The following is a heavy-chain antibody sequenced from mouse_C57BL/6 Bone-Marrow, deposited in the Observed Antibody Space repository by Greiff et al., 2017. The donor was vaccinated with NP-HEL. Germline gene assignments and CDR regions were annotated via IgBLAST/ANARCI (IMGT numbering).Heavy chain of an antibody. CDR2: IYPRSGNT. D-gene: IGHD2-3*01. V-gene: IGHV1-81*01. Sequence: QVQLKQSGAELARPGASVKLSCKASGYTFTSYCISWVKQRTGQGLEWIGEIYPRSGNTYYNEKFKGKATLTADKSSSTAYMELRSLTSEDSAVYFCARRVYDGYPPYWYFDVWGTGTTVTVSS. CDR1: GYTFTSYC. J-gene: IGHJ1*03. CDR3: ARRVYDGYPPYWYFDV.